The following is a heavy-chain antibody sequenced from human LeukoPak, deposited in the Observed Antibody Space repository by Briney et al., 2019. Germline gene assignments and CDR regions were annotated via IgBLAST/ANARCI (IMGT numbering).Heavy chain of an antibody. V-gene: IGHV4-61*02. CDR1: GGSISSGSYY. CDR2: IYTSGST. J-gene: IGHJ3*02. CDR3: ARGVVPAVIGAFDI. D-gene: IGHD2-2*01. Sequence: SETLSLTCTVSGGSISSGSYYWSWIRQPAGKGLEWIGRIYTSGSTNYNPSLKSRVTISVDTSKNQFSLKLSSVTAADTAVYYCARGVVPAVIGAFDIWGQGTMVTVSS.